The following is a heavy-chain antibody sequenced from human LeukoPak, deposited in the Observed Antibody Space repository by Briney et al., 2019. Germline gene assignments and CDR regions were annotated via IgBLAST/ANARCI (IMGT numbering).Heavy chain of an antibody. V-gene: IGHV4-31*03. D-gene: IGHD4-23*01. CDR3: ARDLYSKTTVVTQNAFDI. Sequence: PSETLSLTCTVSGGSISSGGYYWSWIRQHPGKGLEWIGYIYYSGSTYYNPSLRSRVTISLDTSKKQFSLNLSSVTAADTAVYYCARDLYSKTTVVTQNAFDIWGQGTMVTVSS. J-gene: IGHJ3*02. CDR2: IYYSGST. CDR1: GGSISSGGYY.